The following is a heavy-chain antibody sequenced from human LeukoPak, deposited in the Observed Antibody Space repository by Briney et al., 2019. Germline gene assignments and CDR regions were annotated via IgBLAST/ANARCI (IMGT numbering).Heavy chain of an antibody. V-gene: IGHV4-59*01. CDR1: GGSISSYY. D-gene: IGHD4-17*01. J-gene: IGHJ4*02. CDR3: ARDLFYGDYDVGSY. Sequence: SETLSLTCTVSGGSISSYYWSWIRQPPGKGLEWIGYIYYSGSTNYNPSLKSRVTISVDTSKNQFSLKLSSVTAEDTAVYYCARDLFYGDYDVGSYWGQGTLVTVSS. CDR2: IYYSGST.